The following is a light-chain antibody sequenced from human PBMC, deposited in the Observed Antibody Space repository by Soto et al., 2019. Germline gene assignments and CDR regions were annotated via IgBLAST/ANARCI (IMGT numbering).Light chain of an antibody. J-gene: IGKJ4*01. CDR2: EVF. Sequence: DIVMTQTPLSLSVTPGQPASISCKSSQSLLHSNGRTYLYWYLQKLGQPPQLLMYEVFNRFSRMPDRYSDSGSGTDFTLKISRVEAEDVGVYYRMQSLSRPLTFGGVTKVEVK. CDR1: QSLLHSNGRTY. V-gene: IGKV2D-29*01. CDR3: MQSLSRPLT.